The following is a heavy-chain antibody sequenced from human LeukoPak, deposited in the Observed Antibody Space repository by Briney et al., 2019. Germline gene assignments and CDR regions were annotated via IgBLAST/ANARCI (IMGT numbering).Heavy chain of an antibody. CDR2: IIPILGIA. D-gene: IGHD4-17*01. CDR3: AISGRSTDYGDYPSFDY. V-gene: IGHV1-69*04. CDR1: GGTFSSYA. Sequence: SVKVSCKASGGTFSSYAISWVRQAPGQGLEWMGRIIPILGIANYAQKFQGRVAITADKSTSTAYMELSSLRSEDTAVYYCAISGRSTDYGDYPSFDYWGQGTLVTVSS. J-gene: IGHJ4*02.